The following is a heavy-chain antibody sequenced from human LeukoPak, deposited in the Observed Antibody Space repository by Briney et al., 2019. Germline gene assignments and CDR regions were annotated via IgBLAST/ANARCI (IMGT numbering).Heavy chain of an antibody. CDR1: GFNFSKND. J-gene: IGHJ4*02. D-gene: IGHD4/OR15-4a*01. CDR3: AKAFDDNGLRGEGGSFDC. CDR2: IGVGGDT. V-gene: IGHV3-13*01. Sequence: QSGGSLRLSCVASGFNFSKNDMHWVRQTTKRGLEWVSAIGVGGDTYYADPVKGRFTISREDGKNSVYLQMNSLRAGDTAVYFCAKAFDDNGLRGEGGSFDCWGQGALVTVSS.